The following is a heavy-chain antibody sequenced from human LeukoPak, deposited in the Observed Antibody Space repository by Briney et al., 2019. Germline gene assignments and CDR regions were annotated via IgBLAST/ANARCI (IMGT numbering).Heavy chain of an antibody. V-gene: IGHV4-38-2*02. J-gene: IGHJ4*02. CDR1: GYSISSGYY. CDR2: IYHSGST. CDR3: ARSGYSYGLDFDY. D-gene: IGHD5-18*01. Sequence: PSETLSLTCTVSGYSISSGYYWGWIRQPPGKGLEWIGSIYHSGSTYYNPSLKSRVTISVDTSKNQFSLKLSSVTAADTAVYYCARSGYSYGLDFDYWGQGTLVTVSS.